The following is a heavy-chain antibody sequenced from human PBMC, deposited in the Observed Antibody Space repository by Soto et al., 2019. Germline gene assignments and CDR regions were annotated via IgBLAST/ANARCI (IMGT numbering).Heavy chain of an antibody. CDR2: VSGGSGTT. J-gene: IGHJ4*02. Sequence: EVQLLESGGGLVQPGGSLRLSCAVSGFSFSSYGVTWVRQAPGKGLEWVSGVSGGSGTTPYANSVKGRFTITGDTSKNTVYLQMNSLRVEDTDVYYCAKCNGYGDYWGQGTLVTVSS. CDR1: GFSFSSYG. D-gene: IGHD5-12*01. CDR3: AKCNGYGDY. V-gene: IGHV3-23*01.